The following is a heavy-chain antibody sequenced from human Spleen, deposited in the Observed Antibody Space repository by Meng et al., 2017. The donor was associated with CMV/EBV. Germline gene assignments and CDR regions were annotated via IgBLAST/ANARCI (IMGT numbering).Heavy chain of an antibody. CDR2: ISPNSGGT. D-gene: IGHD5-24*01. Sequence: FTGHFMRWVRQDPGQGLEWMGWISPNSGGTKYAEKFQDRVTMTSDTSINTIYLELTSLRSDDTAVYYCARLPRRSRDGYNYDWFDPWGQGTLVTVSS. CDR1: FTGHF. J-gene: IGHJ5*02. CDR3: ARLPRRSRDGYNYDWFDP. V-gene: IGHV1-2*02.